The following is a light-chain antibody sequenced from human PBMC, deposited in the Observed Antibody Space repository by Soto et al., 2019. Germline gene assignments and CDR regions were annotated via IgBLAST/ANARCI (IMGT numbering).Light chain of an antibody. V-gene: IGKV3-20*01. CDR1: QTVRNSY. J-gene: IGKJ2*01. Sequence: EIVLTQSPGTLSLSPGERATLSCRASQTVRNSYLAWYQQKPGQAPRLLIYGVSARATGITHRFSGSGSGTDYILTISSREPEDDAVFYCQQYDGSLPYTFGEGTKLEIK. CDR3: QQYDGSLPYT. CDR2: GVS.